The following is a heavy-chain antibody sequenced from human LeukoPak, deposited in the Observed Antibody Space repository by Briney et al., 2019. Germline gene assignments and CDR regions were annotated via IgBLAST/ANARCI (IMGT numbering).Heavy chain of an antibody. D-gene: IGHD4-17*01. CDR3: ARGGDYRRVDY. V-gene: IGHV3-53*01. CDR2: IYGGGTT. J-gene: IGHJ4*02. Sequence: GGSLRLSCAASGFTVSSNYMSWVRQAPGKGLEWVSVIYGGGTTSYADPVKGRFTISRDNSKNTLYLQMNTLRAEDTAVYYCARGGDYRRVDYWGQGTLVTVSS. CDR1: GFTVSSNY.